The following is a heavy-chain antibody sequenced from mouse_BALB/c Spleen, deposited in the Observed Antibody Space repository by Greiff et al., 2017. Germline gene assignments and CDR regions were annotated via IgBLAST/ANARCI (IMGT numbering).Heavy chain of an antibody. CDR3: ARSGTTRCDY. CDR2: INPSTGYT. V-gene: IGHV1-7*01. Sequence: QVLLQQSGAELAKPGASVKMSCTASGYTFTSYWMHWVHQRPGQGLEWIGYINPSTGYTEYNQKFKDKATLTADKSSSTAYMQLSSLTSEDSAVYYSARSGTTRCDYWGQGTTRTGSA. D-gene: IGHD2-14*01. J-gene: IGHJ2*01. CDR1: GYTFTSYW.